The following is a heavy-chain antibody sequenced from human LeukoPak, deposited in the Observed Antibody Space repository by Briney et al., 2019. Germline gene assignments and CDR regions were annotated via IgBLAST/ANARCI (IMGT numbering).Heavy chain of an antibody. J-gene: IGHJ4*02. CDR1: GFTFSSYE. V-gene: IGHV3-48*03. CDR3: ARYDDSSGYFDY. CDR2: ISSSGSTI. Sequence: GGSLRLSCAASGFTFSSYEMNWVRQAPGKGLEWVSYISSSGSTIYYADSVKGRFTISRDNAKNSLYLQMNSLRAEDTAVYYCARYDDSSGYFDYWGQGTLVTVSS. D-gene: IGHD3-22*01.